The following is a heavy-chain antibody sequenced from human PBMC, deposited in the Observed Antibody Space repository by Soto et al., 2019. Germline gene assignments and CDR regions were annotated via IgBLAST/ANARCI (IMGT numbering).Heavy chain of an antibody. V-gene: IGHV3-74*01. Sequence: PGGSLRLSCPASGFTFNTWMHWVRQAPGEGLVWVSSIDSDGSITSYADSVKGRFTISRDNAKNTLYLQMNSLRAEDTAVYYCATLGLQQAFWGQGTLVTVSS. CDR3: ATLGLQQAF. D-gene: IGHD2-21*02. J-gene: IGHJ4*02. CDR1: GFTFNTW. CDR2: IDSDGSIT.